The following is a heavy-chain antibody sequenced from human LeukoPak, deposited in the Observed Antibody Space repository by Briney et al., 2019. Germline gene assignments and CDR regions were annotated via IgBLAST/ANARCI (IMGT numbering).Heavy chain of an antibody. J-gene: IGHJ4*02. CDR3: ARVGNKGGDY. V-gene: IGHV3-21*01. CDR1: GFTFSSYS. CDR2: ISSSSSYI. D-gene: IGHD2-15*01. Sequence: GGSLRLSCAASGFTFSSYSMNWVRQAPGKGLEWVSSISSSSSYIYYADSVKGRFTISRDNAKNSLYLQMNSLRAEHTAVYYCARVGNKGGDYWGQGTLVTVSS.